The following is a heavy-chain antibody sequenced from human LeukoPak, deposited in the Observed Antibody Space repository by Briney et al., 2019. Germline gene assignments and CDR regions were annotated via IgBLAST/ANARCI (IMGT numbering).Heavy chain of an antibody. CDR3: AGNTVTTDY. J-gene: IGHJ4*02. V-gene: IGHV3-7*02. D-gene: IGHD4-17*01. CDR2: MRGDGSAI. CDR1: GFTFSGYW. Sequence: GGSLRLSCAASGFTFSGYWMTWVRQPPGKGLEWVANMRGDGSAIYYVDSVKGRFTISRDNAKNSLYLQMNSLRAEDTAVYYCAGNTVTTDYWGQGTLVTVSS.